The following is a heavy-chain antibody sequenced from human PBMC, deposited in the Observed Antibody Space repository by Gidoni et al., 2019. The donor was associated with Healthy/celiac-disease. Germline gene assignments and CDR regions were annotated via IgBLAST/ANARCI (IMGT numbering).Heavy chain of an antibody. V-gene: IGHV3-30*18. J-gene: IGHJ6*02. CDR3: AKDRGAKRIFGVVTYYYYGLDV. D-gene: IGHD3-3*01. Sequence: QVQLVESGGGVVQPGRSLRLSCAASGFPFSSSGMHWVRQAQGKGLEWVAVISYDGSNKYYADSVKGRFTISRDNSKNSLYLQMNSLRAEDTAVYYCAKDRGAKRIFGVVTYYYYGLDVWGQGTTVTVSS. CDR2: ISYDGSNK. CDR1: GFPFSSSG.